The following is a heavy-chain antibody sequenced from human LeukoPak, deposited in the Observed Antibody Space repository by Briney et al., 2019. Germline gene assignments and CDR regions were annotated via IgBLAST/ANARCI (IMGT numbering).Heavy chain of an antibody. J-gene: IGHJ4*02. V-gene: IGHV1-2*02. CDR3: AEGGSGWPQAFDY. Sequence: ASVKVSCKASGYTFTGYYMHWVRQAPGQGLEWMGWINPNSGGTSYAQKFQGRVTMTRDTSISTAYMELSRLRSDDTAVYYCAEGGSGWPQAFDYWGQGTLVTVSS. D-gene: IGHD6-19*01. CDR1: GYTFTGYY. CDR2: INPNSGGT.